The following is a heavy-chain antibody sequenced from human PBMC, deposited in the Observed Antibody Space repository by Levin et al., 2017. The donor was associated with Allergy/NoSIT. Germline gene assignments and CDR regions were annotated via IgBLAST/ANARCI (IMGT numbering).Heavy chain of an antibody. V-gene: IGHV4-39*01. D-gene: IGHD3-10*01. CDR1: GGSISSSSYY. CDR3: ARHGRTSGSYYRGPFDY. Sequence: SETLSLTCTVSGGSISSSSYYWGWIRQPPGKGLEWIGSIYYSGSTYYNPSLKSRVTISVDTSKNQFSLKLSSVTAADTAVYYCARHGRTSGSYYRGPFDYWGQGTLVTVSS. J-gene: IGHJ4*02. CDR2: IYYSGST.